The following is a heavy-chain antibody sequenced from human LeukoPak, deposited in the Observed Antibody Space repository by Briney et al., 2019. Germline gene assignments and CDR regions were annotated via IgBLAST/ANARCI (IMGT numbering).Heavy chain of an antibody. V-gene: IGHV4-4*07. J-gene: IGHJ4*02. CDR1: GGSISSYY. Sequence: PSETLSLTCTVSGGSISSYYWSWIRQPAGKGLEWIGRIYTSGTANYNPSLKNRFTLSVDTSKNQFSLKLSSVTAADTAVYYCAGGYSSLYCFDYWGQGTLATVSS. D-gene: IGHD6-13*01. CDR2: IYTSGTA. CDR3: AGGYSSLYCFDY.